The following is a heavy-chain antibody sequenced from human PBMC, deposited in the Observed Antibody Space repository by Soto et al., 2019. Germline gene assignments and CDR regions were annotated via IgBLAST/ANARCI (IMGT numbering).Heavy chain of an antibody. Sequence: SETLSLTCSISGDSISRYYWSWFRQSAGKGLEWIGRTYISGDTNYNPSLKSRVTMSVSTSKNQLSLKLSSVTAADTAVYYCAREYTETVDGPTPYYFDYWGQGTPVTVSS. V-gene: IGHV4-4*07. CDR1: GDSISRYY. J-gene: IGHJ4*02. D-gene: IGHD6-19*01. CDR3: AREYTETVDGPTPYYFDY. CDR2: TYISGDT.